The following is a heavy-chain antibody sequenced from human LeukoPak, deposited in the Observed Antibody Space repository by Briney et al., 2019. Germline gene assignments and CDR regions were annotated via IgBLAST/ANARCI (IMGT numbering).Heavy chain of an antibody. CDR1: GFTFSDHY. CDR2: TRNKANSYTT. Sequence: GGSLRLSCAASGFTFSDHYMDWVRQAPGKGLEWVGRTRNKANSYTTEYAASVKGRFIVSRDESKNSLCLQMNSLKTEDTAVYYCARESSGWYSRYIDYWGQGTLVTVSS. D-gene: IGHD6-19*01. J-gene: IGHJ4*02. CDR3: ARESSGWYSRYIDY. V-gene: IGHV3-72*01.